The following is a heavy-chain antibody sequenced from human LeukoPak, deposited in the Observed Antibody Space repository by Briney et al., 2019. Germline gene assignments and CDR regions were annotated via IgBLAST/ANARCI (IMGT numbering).Heavy chain of an antibody. J-gene: IGHJ6*02. CDR1: GFTFSSYA. V-gene: IGHV3-74*01. CDR2: INSDGSST. Sequence: GGSLRLSCAASGFTFSSYAMSWVRQAPGKGLVWVSRINSDGSSTSYADSVKGRFTISRDNAKNTLYLQMNSLRAEDTAVYYCARAHGDETYYYYGMDVWGQGTTVTVSS. D-gene: IGHD4-17*01. CDR3: ARAHGDETYYYYGMDV.